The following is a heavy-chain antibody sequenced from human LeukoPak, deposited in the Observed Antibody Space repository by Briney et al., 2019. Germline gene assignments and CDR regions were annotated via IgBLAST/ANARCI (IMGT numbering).Heavy chain of an antibody. D-gene: IGHD2-15*01. Sequence: GGSLRLSCAASGFTFSSYWMHWVRQAPGKGLVWVSRINSDETSTSYADSVKGRFTISRDNAQKTLYLQMNSLRAEDTAVYYCAASTYCSGGSCYSRTFQYWGQGTLVTVSS. CDR3: AASTYCSGGSCYSRTFQY. V-gene: IGHV3-74*01. CDR1: GFTFSSYW. J-gene: IGHJ4*02. CDR2: INSDETST.